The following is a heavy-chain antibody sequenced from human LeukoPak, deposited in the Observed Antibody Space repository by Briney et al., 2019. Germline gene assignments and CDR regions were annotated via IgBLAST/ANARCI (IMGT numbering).Heavy chain of an antibody. J-gene: IGHJ4*02. D-gene: IGHD3-16*01. V-gene: IGHV1-18*04. CDR3: AGGEATLAGLDY. CDR2: ISAYNGNT. CDR1: GYTFTDYY. Sequence: ASVKVSCKASGYTFTDYYIHWVRQAPGQGLEWMGWISAYNGNTNYAQKLQGRVTMTTDTSTSTAYMELRSLRSDDTAVYYCAGGEATLAGLDYWGQGTLVTVSS.